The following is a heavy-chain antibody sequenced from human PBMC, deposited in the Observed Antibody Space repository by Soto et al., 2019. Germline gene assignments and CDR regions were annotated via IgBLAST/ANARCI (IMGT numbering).Heavy chain of an antibody. CDR2: ISSSSSTI. J-gene: IGHJ4*02. Sequence: GSLMLSCAASGFTFSSYSMNLVRQAPGKGLEWVSYISSSSSTIYYADSVKGRFTISRDNAKNSLYLQMNSLRDEDTAVYYCAREERATILNFDYWGQGTLVTVSS. CDR3: AREERATILNFDY. D-gene: IGHD5-12*01. V-gene: IGHV3-48*02. CDR1: GFTFSSYS.